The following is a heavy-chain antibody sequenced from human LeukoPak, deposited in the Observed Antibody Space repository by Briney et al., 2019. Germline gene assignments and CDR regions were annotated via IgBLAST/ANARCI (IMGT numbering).Heavy chain of an antibody. CDR1: GYTFTSQR. CDR2: IDPSDSYT. V-gene: IGHV5-10-1*01. D-gene: IGHD3-3*01. Sequence: GESLQISCQGSGYTFTSQRITWVRQMPGKGLEWMGRIDPSDSYTNYSPSFQGHVTISVDKSISTAYLQWGSLKASDTAMYYCARDLSRNCYDPWGQGTLVIVSS. J-gene: IGHJ5*02. CDR3: ARDLSRNCYDP.